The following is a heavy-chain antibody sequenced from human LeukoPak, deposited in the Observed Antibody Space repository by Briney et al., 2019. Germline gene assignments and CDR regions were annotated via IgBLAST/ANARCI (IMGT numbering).Heavy chain of an antibody. V-gene: IGHV3-53*01. Sequence: GGPLRLSCAASGFTVSSNYMSWVRQAPGKGLEWVSVIYSGGSTYYADSVKGRFTISRDNSKNTLYLQMNSLRAEDTAVYYCARGEYYYGSSGYYSYYFDYWGQGTLVTVSS. D-gene: IGHD3-22*01. CDR2: IYSGGST. CDR1: GFTVSSNY. CDR3: ARGEYYYGSSGYYSYYFDY. J-gene: IGHJ4*02.